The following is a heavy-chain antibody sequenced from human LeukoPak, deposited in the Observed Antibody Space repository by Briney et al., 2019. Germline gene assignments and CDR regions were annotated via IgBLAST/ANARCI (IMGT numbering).Heavy chain of an antibody. CDR3: VRDIGGRYSFDY. Sequence: PGRCLRLSCAACGFTFRIHGMHCVRHSPGKALECVAVICVDGTVKYSIDSVKGRFTVSKDNSNNMLFLEMNSLRAEDTAIYYCVRDIGGRYSFDYWGQGTLVTVSS. V-gene: IGHV3-33*01. J-gene: IGHJ4*02. CDR2: ICVDGTVK. D-gene: IGHD1-26*01. CDR1: GFTFRIHG.